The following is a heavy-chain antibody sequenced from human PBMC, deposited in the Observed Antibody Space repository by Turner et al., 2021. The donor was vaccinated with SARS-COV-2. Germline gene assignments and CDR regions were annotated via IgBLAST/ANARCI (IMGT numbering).Heavy chain of an antibody. CDR1: GFVVSSNS. CDR2: IYSGGST. CDR3: ARPFGTAVVPPS. Sequence: EVQLVETGGGLIQPGGALRLSCAASGFVVSSNSMNWVRQAPGKGLEWISVIYSGGSTYYAYSVKGRFPISRDSSKNTLYLQMNSLRAEDTAVYYCARPFGTAVVPPSWGQGTTVTVSS. V-gene: IGHV3-53*02. D-gene: IGHD2-2*01. J-gene: IGHJ6*02.